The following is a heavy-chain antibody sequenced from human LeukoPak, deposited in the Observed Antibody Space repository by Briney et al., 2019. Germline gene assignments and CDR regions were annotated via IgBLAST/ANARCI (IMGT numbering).Heavy chain of an antibody. V-gene: IGHV4-34*01. Sequence: SSETLSLTCAVYGGSFSGYYWSWIRQPPGKGLEWIGEISHSGSTNYNPSLKSRVTISVDTSKSQFSLKLSSVTAADTAVYYCARHELRWYFDYWGQGTLVTVSS. CDR1: GGSFSGYY. CDR2: ISHSGST. CDR3: ARHELRWYFDY. D-gene: IGHD4-23*01. J-gene: IGHJ4*02.